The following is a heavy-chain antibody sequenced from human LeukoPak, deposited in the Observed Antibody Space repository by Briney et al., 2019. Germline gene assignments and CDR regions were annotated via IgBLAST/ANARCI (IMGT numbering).Heavy chain of an antibody. CDR1: GFTFSSYG. D-gene: IGHD1-7*01. Sequence: GRSLRLSCAASGFTFSSYGMRCVRQAPGKGLEGVAVIWYDGSNKYYADSVKGRFTISRDNSKNPMYLQMNSLRAEDTAVYYCAKGDQPGITRTTPLVDYWGQGTLVTVSS. V-gene: IGHV3-33*06. J-gene: IGHJ4*02. CDR2: IWYDGSNK. CDR3: AKGDQPGITRTTPLVDY.